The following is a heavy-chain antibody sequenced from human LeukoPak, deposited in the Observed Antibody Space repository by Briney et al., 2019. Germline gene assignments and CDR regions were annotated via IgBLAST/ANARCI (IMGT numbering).Heavy chain of an antibody. CDR2: IYYSGST. CDR1: GGSISSYY. Sequence: PSETLSLTCTVSGGSISSYYWSWIRQPPGKGLEWIGYIYYSGSTNYNPPLKSRVTISVDTSKNQFSLKLSSVTAADTAVYYCARGKNPLEVSLGYWGQGTLVTVSS. CDR3: ARGKNPLEVSLGY. D-gene: IGHD7-27*01. J-gene: IGHJ4*02. V-gene: IGHV4-59*01.